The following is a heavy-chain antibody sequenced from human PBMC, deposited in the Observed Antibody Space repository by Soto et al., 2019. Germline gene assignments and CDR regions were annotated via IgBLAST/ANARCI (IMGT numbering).Heavy chain of an antibody. V-gene: IGHV3-9*01. CDR2: ISWNSGSI. Sequence: EVQLVESGGGLVQPGRSLRLSCAASGFTFDDYAMHWVRQAPGKGLEWVSGISWNSGSIGYADSVKGRFTISRDNAKNSLYLQMNSLRAEDTALYYCAKDLGGLPYGDYYYYFDYWGQGTLVTVSS. J-gene: IGHJ4*02. D-gene: IGHD4-17*01. CDR3: AKDLGGLPYGDYYYYFDY. CDR1: GFTFDDYA.